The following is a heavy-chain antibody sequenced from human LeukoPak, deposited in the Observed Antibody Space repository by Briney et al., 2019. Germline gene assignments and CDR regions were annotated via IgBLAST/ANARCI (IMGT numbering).Heavy chain of an antibody. CDR2: INSDGSWT. J-gene: IGHJ4*02. V-gene: IGHV3-74*01. CDR3: VSFYETY. Sequence: GGSLRLSCVASGNYWMHWVRQAPGKGLVWVSHINSDGSWTSYADSVKGRFTISKDNAKNTVYPQMNSLRAEDTAVYYCVSFYETYWGRGTLVTVSS. CDR1: GNYW. D-gene: IGHD2/OR15-2a*01.